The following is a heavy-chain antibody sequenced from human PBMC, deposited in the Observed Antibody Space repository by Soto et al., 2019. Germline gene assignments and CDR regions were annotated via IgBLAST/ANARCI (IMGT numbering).Heavy chain of an antibody. CDR3: VRFWPPPDSDLLTAYSDAFDY. V-gene: IGHV4-39*01. CDR2: VSYSGST. Sequence: QLQLQESGPGLVKPSETLSLTCTVSGGSISSDTYYWGWIRQSPEKGLEWIASVSYSGSTYYNPTLKSRVTISVDTYKSQFSLKLRSVTAADTAVYYCVRFWPPPDSDLLTAYSDAFDYWGQGTLVTVSS. CDR1: GGSISSDTYY. D-gene: IGHD3-9*01. J-gene: IGHJ4*02.